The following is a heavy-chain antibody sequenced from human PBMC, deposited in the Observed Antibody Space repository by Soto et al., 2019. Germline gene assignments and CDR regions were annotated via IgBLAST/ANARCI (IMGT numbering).Heavy chain of an antibody. CDR1: GGTFSIYT. D-gene: IGHD3-16*01. Sequence: SVKVACKASGGTFSIYTISWVRQAPGQGLEWMGRIIPILGVANYAQKFQGRVTITADKSTSTAYMELSSLRSEDTAVYYCARDRWDDYISAGYFDYCGQGPLVTVSS. CDR3: ARDRWDDYISAGYFDY. CDR2: IIPILGVA. J-gene: IGHJ4*02. V-gene: IGHV1-69*04.